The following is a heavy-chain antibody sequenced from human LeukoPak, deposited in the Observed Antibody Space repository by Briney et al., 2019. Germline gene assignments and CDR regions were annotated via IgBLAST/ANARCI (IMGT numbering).Heavy chain of an antibody. CDR3: VRGGHYYDSSGYSY. V-gene: IGHV1-18*01. CDR2: ISAYNGNT. D-gene: IGHD3-22*01. J-gene: IGHJ4*02. CDR1: GGTFSSYA. Sequence: GSSVKVSCKASGGTFSSYAISWVRQAPGQGLEWMGWISAYNGNTNYAQKLQGRVTMTTDTSTSTAYMELRSLRSDDTAVYYCVRGGHYYDSSGYSYWGQGTLVTVSS.